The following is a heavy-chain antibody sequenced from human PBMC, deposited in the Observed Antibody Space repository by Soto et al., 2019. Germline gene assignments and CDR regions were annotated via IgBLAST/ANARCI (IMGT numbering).Heavy chain of an antibody. CDR1: GFVVSETY. V-gene: IGHV3-53*01. CDR3: ARDCGGGSCYPALGA. CDR2: TYSGGSS. D-gene: IGHD2-15*01. J-gene: IGHJ5*02. Sequence: VQVVESGGGLIQPGGSLRLSCAASGFVVSETYMSWVRQAPGRGLQWVSFTYSGGSSYYSDSVSGRFTISTDSSRNTLYLQLTRLRVEHTAVYYCARDCGGGSCYPALGAWGQGTLVTVSS.